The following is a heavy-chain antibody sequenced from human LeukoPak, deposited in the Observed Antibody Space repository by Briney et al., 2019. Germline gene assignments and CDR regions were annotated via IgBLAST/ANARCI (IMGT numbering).Heavy chain of an antibody. CDR3: ARHPRSPTGTITFDY. J-gene: IGHJ4*02. D-gene: IGHD1-1*01. CDR2: IYYSGSI. Sequence: SETLSLTCTVSGGSISSSSYYWGWIRQPPGKGLEWIGSIYYSGSIYYNPSLKSRVTISVYTSKNQFSLKLSSVTAADTAVYYCARHPRSPTGTITFDYWGQGTLVTVSS. V-gene: IGHV4-39*01. CDR1: GGSISSSSYY.